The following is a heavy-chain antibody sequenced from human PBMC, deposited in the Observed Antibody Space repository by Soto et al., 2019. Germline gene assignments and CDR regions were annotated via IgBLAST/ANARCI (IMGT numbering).Heavy chain of an antibody. J-gene: IGHJ3*02. CDR2: IIPIFGTA. V-gene: IGHV1-69*06. CDR3: ARDFGDNYYDSSGTDDAFDI. D-gene: IGHD3-22*01. Sequence: GAAVKVSCKASGGTFSSYAISWVRQAPGQGLEWMGGIIPIFGTANYAQKFQGRVTITADKSTSTAYMELSGLRSEDTAVYYCARDFGDNYYDSSGTDDAFDIWGQGTMVNLSS. CDR1: GGTFSSYA.